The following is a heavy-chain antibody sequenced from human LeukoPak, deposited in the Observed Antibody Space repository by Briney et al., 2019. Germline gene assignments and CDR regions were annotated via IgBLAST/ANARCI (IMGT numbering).Heavy chain of an antibody. Sequence: GGSLRLSCAASGFTFSSYWISWVRQAPGKGLEWVANIKQDGSEKYYVDSVKGRFTTSRDNAKNSLYLQMNSLRAEDTAVYYCARGKQLEIFDYWGQGTLVTVSS. CDR2: IKQDGSEK. D-gene: IGHD6-13*01. J-gene: IGHJ4*02. CDR1: GFTFSSYW. V-gene: IGHV3-7*03. CDR3: ARGKQLEIFDY.